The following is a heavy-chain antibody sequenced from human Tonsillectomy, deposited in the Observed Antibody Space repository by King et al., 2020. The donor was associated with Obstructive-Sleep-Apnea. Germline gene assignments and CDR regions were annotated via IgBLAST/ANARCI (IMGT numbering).Heavy chain of an antibody. Sequence: VQLVESGGGLVQPGRSLRLSCAASGFTFDDYAMHWVRQAPGKGLEWVSGISWNSGSIGYADSVKGRFTISRDNAKNSLYLQMNSLRAEDTALYYRAKDGPPGGYDSSGPKQELQHWGQGTLGTVSS. J-gene: IGHJ1*01. CDR1: GFTFDDYA. CDR2: ISWNSGSI. V-gene: IGHV3-9*01. CDR3: AKDGPPGGYDSSGPKQELQH. D-gene: IGHD3-22*01.